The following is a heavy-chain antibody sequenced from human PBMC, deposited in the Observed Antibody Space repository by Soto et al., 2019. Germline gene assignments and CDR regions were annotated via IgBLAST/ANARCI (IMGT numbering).Heavy chain of an antibody. D-gene: IGHD3-9*01. CDR3: ARKDILTGYYSVPNFDY. CDR2: ISSSSSTI. CDR1: GFTFSSYS. V-gene: IGHV3-48*01. J-gene: IGHJ4*02. Sequence: GGSLRLSCAASGFTFSSYSMNWVRQAPGKGLEWVSYISSSSSTIYYADSVKGRFTISRDNAKNSLYLQMNSLRAEDTAVYYCARKDILTGYYSVPNFDYWGQGTLVTVSS.